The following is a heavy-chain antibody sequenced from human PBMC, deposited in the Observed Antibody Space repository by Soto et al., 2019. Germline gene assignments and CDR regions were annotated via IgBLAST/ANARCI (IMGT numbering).Heavy chain of an antibody. J-gene: IGHJ4*02. CDR1: GYAFSGYD. D-gene: IGHD1-1*01. Sequence: SVNVSWKAAGYAFSGYDISWVRQAPGQGLEWMGWVSAYNGNTNYAQRFQGRVIMTADTSTSTAYMELTSLRSDDTAVYYCGRDGKHDNRPYDYWGQGTLVTVS. CDR2: VSAYNGNT. V-gene: IGHV1-18*01. CDR3: GRDGKHDNRPYDY.